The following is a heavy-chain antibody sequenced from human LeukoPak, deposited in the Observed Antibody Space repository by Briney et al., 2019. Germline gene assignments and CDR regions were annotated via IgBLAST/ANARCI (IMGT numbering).Heavy chain of an antibody. V-gene: IGHV3-23*01. CDR3: AKRPVVAAGLYYFDY. Sequence: GGSLRLSCAASGFTFSSYGMSWVRQAPGKGLEWVSAISGSGGSTYYADSVKGRFTISRDNSKNTLYLQMNSLRAEDTAVYYCAKRPVVAAGLYYFDYWGQGTLVTVSS. J-gene: IGHJ4*02. D-gene: IGHD2-15*01. CDR2: ISGSGGST. CDR1: GFTFSSYG.